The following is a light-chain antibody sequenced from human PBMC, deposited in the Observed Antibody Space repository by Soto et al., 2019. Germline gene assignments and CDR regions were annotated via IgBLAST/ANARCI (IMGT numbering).Light chain of an antibody. CDR2: GAS. CDR3: QQYGSSPWT. V-gene: IGKV3-20*01. CDR1: QSVSSSY. Sequence: EIVLTQSPGTLSLSPGEKATNSCRASQSVSSSYLAWYQQKPGQAPRPLIYGASSRAIGIPDRFSGSGSGTDFTLTISRLEPEDFAVYYCQQYGSSPWTFGQGTKVDIK. J-gene: IGKJ1*01.